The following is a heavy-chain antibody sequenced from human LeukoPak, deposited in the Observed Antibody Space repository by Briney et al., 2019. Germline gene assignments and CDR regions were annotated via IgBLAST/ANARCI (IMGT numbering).Heavy chain of an antibody. V-gene: IGHV3-33*06. J-gene: IGHJ6*02. Sequence: GRSLRLSCTASGFTFSSYGMHWVRQAPGKRLEWVAVIWFDGSNKYYADSVKGRLTISRDNSKSTLYLQMNSLRAEDTAVYYCAKAVAATGHYYFGMDVWGQGTTVTVSS. CDR3: AKAVAATGHYYFGMDV. D-gene: IGHD6-19*01. CDR2: IWFDGSNK. CDR1: GFTFSSYG.